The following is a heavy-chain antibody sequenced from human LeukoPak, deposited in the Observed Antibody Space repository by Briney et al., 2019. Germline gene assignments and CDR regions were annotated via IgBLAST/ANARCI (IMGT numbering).Heavy chain of an antibody. Sequence: SETLSLTCAVYGGSFSGYYWSWIRQPPGKGLEWIGEINHSGSTNYNPSLKSRVTMSVDTSKNQFSLKLSSVTAAGTAVYYCARGRIGYYYGSGSYLSHFDYWGQGTLVTVSS. CDR2: INHSGST. CDR1: GGSFSGYY. V-gene: IGHV4-34*01. D-gene: IGHD3-10*01. J-gene: IGHJ4*02. CDR3: ARGRIGYYYGSGSYLSHFDY.